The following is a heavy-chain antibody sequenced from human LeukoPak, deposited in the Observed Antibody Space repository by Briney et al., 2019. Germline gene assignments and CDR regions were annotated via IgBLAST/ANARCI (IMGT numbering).Heavy chain of an antibody. D-gene: IGHD4-23*01. J-gene: IGHJ4*02. CDR1: GGTFSSYA. CDR2: IFPIFGTA. V-gene: IGHV1-69*13. Sequence: SVKVSCKASGGTFSSYAISWVRQAPGQGLEWMGGIFPIFGTANYAQKFQGRVTITADESTSTAYMELSSLRSEDTAVYYCARLSGDGGNSGWGQGTLVTVSS. CDR3: ARLSGDGGNSG.